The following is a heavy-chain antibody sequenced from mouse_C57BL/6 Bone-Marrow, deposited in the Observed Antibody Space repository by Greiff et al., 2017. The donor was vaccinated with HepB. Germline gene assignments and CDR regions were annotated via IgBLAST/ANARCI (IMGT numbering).Heavy chain of an antibody. V-gene: IGHV1-9*01. CDR3: ARVLPFYAMDY. CDR1: GYTFTGYW. Sequence: VQLQQPGAELMKPGASVKLPCKATGYTFTGYWIEWVKQRPGHGLEWIGEIVPGSGSTKYNEKFKGKATFTADTASNTAYMQLSSLTTEDSAIYDCARVLPFYAMDYWGQGTSVTVSS. CDR2: IVPGSGST. J-gene: IGHJ4*01.